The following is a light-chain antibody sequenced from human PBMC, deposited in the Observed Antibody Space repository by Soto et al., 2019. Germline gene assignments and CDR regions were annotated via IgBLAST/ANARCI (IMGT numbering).Light chain of an antibody. Sequence: EIVLTQSPGTLSLSPVERATLSCRASQSVRSSYLAWYQQKPGQAPRLLMYAASSRATGIPDRFSGSGSGTDFTLSISRLEPEDFAVYYCQQYSTSPETFGQGTKVDIK. J-gene: IGKJ1*01. CDR3: QQYSTSPET. V-gene: IGKV3-20*01. CDR1: QSVRSSY. CDR2: AAS.